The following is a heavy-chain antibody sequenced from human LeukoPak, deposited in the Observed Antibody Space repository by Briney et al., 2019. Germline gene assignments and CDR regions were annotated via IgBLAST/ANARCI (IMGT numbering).Heavy chain of an antibody. CDR3: ARESGGAGVPWFDP. V-gene: IGHV4-34*01. J-gene: IGHJ5*02. CDR2: INHSGST. D-gene: IGHD3-16*01. CDR1: GGSFSGYY. Sequence: PSETLSLTCAVYGGSFSGYYWSWIRQPPGKGLEWIGEINHSGSTNYNPSLKSRVTISVDTSKNQFSLKLSSVTAADTAVYYCARESGGAGVPWFDPWGQGTLVTVSS.